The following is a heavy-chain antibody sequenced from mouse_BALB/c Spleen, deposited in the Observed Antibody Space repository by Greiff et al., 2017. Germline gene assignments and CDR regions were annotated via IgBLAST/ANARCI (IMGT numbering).Heavy chain of an antibody. V-gene: IGHV5-6-5*01. CDR2: ISSGGST. Sequence: EVKLMESGGGLVKPGGSLKLSCAASGFTFSSYAMSWVRQTPEKRLEWVASISSGGSTYYPDSVKGRFTISRDNARNILYLQMSSLRSEDTAMYYCARGEYGPYGGFAYWGQGTLVTVSA. J-gene: IGHJ3*01. CDR3: ARGEYGPYGGFAY. CDR1: GFTFSSYA. D-gene: IGHD2-10*02.